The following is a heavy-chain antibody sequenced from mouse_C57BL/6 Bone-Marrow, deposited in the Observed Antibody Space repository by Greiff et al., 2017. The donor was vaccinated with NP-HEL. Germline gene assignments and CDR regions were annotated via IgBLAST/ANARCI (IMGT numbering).Heavy chain of an antibody. V-gene: IGHV5-16*01. CDR2: INYDGSST. Sequence: EVQLVESEGGLVQPGSSMKLSCTASGFTFSDYYMAWVRQVPEKGLEWVANINYDGSSTYYLDSLKSRFIISRDNAKNILYLQMSSLKSEDTATYYCARDGGSRPYWYFDVWGTGTTVTVSS. CDR1: GFTFSDYY. CDR3: ARDGGSRPYWYFDV. J-gene: IGHJ1*03. D-gene: IGHD1-1*01.